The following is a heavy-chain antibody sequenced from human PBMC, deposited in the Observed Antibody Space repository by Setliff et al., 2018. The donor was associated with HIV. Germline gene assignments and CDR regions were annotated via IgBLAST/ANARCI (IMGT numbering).Heavy chain of an antibody. Sequence: GASVKVSCAASGFTFSSYWMHWVRQAPGKGLVWVSRIKSDGSSTSYADSVKGRFTISRDNAKNTLYLQMNSLRAEDTAVYYCAKDDYFQHWGQGAQVTVSS. J-gene: IGHJ1*01. CDR2: IKSDGSST. CDR1: GFTFSSYW. V-gene: IGHV3-74*01. CDR3: AKDDYFQH.